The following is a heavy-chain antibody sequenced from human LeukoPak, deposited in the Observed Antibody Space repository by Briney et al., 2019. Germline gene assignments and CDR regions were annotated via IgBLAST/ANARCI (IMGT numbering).Heavy chain of an antibody. V-gene: IGHV3-7*04. CDR2: IKQDGSEK. Sequence: GGSLRLSCAASGFTFSTYWMSWVRQAPGTGLEWVASIKQDGSEKSYVDSVKGRFTISRDNAKNSLYLQMNSLRAEDTAVYYCARGAYQVLWYWGEGPLVSVP. D-gene: IGHD2-2*01. J-gene: IGHJ4*02. CDR1: GFTFSTYW. CDR3: ARGAYQVLWY.